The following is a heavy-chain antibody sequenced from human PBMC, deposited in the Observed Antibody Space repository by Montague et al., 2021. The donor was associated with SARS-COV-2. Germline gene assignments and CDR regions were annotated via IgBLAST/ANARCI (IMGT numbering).Heavy chain of an antibody. V-gene: IGHV4-59*01. D-gene: IGHD1-1*01. J-gene: IGHJ4*02. CDR2: IFYRGTT. Sequence: SETLSLTCTVSGDSMTYTHWCWIWMPPATGLERICYIFYRGTTKYNSSLASRVTTTVDTSKDQFYLTLNSVTAADTAVYYCAREATRTFDYWGQGTLVTVSS. CDR3: AREATRTFDY. CDR1: GDSMTYTH.